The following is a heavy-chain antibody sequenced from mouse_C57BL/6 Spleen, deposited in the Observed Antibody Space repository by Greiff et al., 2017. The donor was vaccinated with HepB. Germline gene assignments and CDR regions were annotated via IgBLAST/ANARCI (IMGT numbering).Heavy chain of an antibody. CDR2: ISDGGSYT. CDR1: GFTFSSYA. D-gene: IGHD2-5*01. CDR3: ARDASYYSNLYYYAMDY. Sequence: EVKLMESGGGLVKPGGSLKLSCAASGFTFSSYAMSWVRQTPEKRLEWVATISDGGSYTYYPDNVKGRFTISRDNAKNNLYLQMSHLKSEDTAMYYCARDASYYSNLYYYAMDYWGQGTSVTVSS. J-gene: IGHJ4*01. V-gene: IGHV5-4*01.